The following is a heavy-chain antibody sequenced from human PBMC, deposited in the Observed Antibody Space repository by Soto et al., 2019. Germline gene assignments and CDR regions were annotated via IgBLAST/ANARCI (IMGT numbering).Heavy chain of an antibody. CDR3: AREEMATITFDY. CDR2: IIPIFGTA. Sequence: QVQLVQSGAEVKKPGSSVKVSCKASGGTFSSYAISWVRQAPGQGLEWMGGIIPIFGTANYAQKFQGRVTIXAGXSTSTAYMELSSLRSEDTAVYYCAREEMATITFDYWGQGTLVTVSS. J-gene: IGHJ4*02. V-gene: IGHV1-69*12. D-gene: IGHD5-12*01. CDR1: GGTFSSYA.